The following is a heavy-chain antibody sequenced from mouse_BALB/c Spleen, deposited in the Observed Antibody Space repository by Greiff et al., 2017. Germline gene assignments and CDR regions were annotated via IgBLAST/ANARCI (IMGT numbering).Heavy chain of an antibody. CDR1: GFTFSSYT. V-gene: IGHV5-9*03. J-gene: IGHJ4*01. Sequence: EVKLQESGGGLVKPGGSLKLSCAASGFTFSSYTMSWVRQTPEKRLEWVATISSGGGNTYYPDSVKGRFTISRDNAKNNLYLQMSSLRSEDTALYYCARSLYYGNYYAMDYWGQGTSVTVSS. CDR3: ARSLYYGNYYAMDY. CDR2: ISSGGGNT. D-gene: IGHD2-1*01.